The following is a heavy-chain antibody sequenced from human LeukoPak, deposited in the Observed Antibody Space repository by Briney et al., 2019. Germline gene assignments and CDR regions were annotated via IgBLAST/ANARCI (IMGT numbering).Heavy chain of an antibody. CDR3: ARAPRDSSTMLDY. CDR1: GYTFTSYG. CDR2: ISAYNGNT. J-gene: IGHJ4*02. D-gene: IGHD6-13*01. V-gene: IGHV1-18*03. Sequence: VASVKVSCKASGYTFTSYGISWVRQAPGQGLEWMGWISAYNGNTKYAQNLQGRVTMTRDTSTSTVYMDLSSLTSEDMAVYYCARAPRDSSTMLDYWGQGTLVTVSS.